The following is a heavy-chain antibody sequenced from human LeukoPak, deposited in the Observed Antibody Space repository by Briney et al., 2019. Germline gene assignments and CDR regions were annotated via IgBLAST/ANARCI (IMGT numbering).Heavy chain of an antibody. CDR1: VFPFSRYS. Sequence: GGSLRLSCTTSVFPFSRYSMNWVRQAPGKGLEWVSYITSSGDTIYYADSVKGRFTISRDNSKNTLYLQMNSLRAEDTAVYYCAKGDSTAMVRNWYFDLWGRGTLVTVSS. J-gene: IGHJ2*01. CDR2: ITSSGDTI. CDR3: AKGDSTAMVRNWYFDL. D-gene: IGHD5-18*01. V-gene: IGHV3-48*01.